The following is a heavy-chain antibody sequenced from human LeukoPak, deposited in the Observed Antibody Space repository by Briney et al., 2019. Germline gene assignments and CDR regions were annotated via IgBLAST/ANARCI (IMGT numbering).Heavy chain of an antibody. Sequence: ASVNVSCKASRYTYINYAIHWVRHAPGKRLERMGWINADNGNTEYSQNFQGRVTITRDTSATTTYMELSSLRSEDTGVYYCARGSTSDWPFDYWGQGTLVTVSS. D-gene: IGHD2-21*02. J-gene: IGHJ4*02. CDR1: RYTYINYA. CDR3: ARGSTSDWPFDY. CDR2: INADNGNT. V-gene: IGHV1-3*01.